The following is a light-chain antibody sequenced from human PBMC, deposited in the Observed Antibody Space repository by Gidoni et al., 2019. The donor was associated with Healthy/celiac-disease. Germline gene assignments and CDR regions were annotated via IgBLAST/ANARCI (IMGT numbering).Light chain of an antibody. CDR3: QQYNSYAYI. Sequence: DTQLTQSPSTLSASVGDRVTITRRASQSISIWLAWYQQKPGKAPKLLIYKSSSVESGVPSRFSGSGSGTEFTLTISSLQPDDFATYYCQQYNSYAYIFGQGTKLEIK. J-gene: IGKJ2*01. CDR1: QSISIW. V-gene: IGKV1-5*03. CDR2: KSS.